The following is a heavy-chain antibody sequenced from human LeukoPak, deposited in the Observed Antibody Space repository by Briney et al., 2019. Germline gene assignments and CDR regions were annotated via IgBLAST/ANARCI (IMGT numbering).Heavy chain of an antibody. D-gene: IGHD1-26*01. Sequence: PGGSLRLSCAASGFTVSSNYMNWVRQAPGKGLEWVSVIYTGGNTYYADSVKGRFTISRDSSKNTLYLQMNSLRAEDTAMYYCARDVGGSYLGDHWFDPWGQGTLVTVSS. CDR3: ARDVGGSYLGDHWFDP. CDR1: GFTVSSNY. V-gene: IGHV3-66*01. CDR2: IYTGGNT. J-gene: IGHJ5*02.